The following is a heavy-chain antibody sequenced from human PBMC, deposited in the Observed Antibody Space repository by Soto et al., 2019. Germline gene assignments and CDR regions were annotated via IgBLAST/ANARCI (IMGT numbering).Heavy chain of an antibody. V-gene: IGHV4-4*07. J-gene: IGHJ5*02. CDR3: VRDGTKTLRDWFDP. CDR1: GSSISGFY. CDR2: IYATGTT. Sequence: AXETLSLTCPVSGSSISGFYWSWIRKSAGKGLEWIGRIYATGTTDYNPSLKSRVMMSVDTSKKQFSLKLRSVTAADTAVYYCVRDGTKTLRDWFDPWGQGISVTVSS. D-gene: IGHD1-1*01.